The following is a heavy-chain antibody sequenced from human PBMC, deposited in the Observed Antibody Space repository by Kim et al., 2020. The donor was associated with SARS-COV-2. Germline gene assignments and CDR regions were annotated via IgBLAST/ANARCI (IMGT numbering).Heavy chain of an antibody. CDR3: AKARGYGSGSYLDY. Sequence: ADSVEGRFTIGRDNSKNTLYLQMNSRRAEDTAVYYCAKARGYGSGSYLDYWGQGTLVTVSS. J-gene: IGHJ4*02. V-gene: IGHV3-33*06. D-gene: IGHD3-10*01.